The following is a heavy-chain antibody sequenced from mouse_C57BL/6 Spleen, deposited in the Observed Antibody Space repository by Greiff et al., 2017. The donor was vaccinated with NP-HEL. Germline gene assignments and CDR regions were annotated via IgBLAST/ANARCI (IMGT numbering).Heavy chain of an antibody. D-gene: IGHD1-1*01. CDR1: GYTFTDYY. CDR2: INPNNGGT. V-gene: IGHV1-26*01. J-gene: IGHJ2*01. CDR3: ARRDYGSSYVGDFDY. Sequence: EVQLQQSGPELVKPGASVKISCKASGYTFTDYYMNWVKQSHGKSLEWIGDINPNNGGTSYNQKFKGKATLTVDKSSSTAYMELRSLTSEDSAVYYCARRDYGSSYVGDFDYWGQGTTLTVSS.